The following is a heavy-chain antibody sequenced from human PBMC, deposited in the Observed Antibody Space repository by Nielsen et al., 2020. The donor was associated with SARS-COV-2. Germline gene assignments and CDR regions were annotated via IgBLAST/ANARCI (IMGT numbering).Heavy chain of an antibody. J-gene: IGHJ5*02. Sequence: GESLKISCKGSGYSFTSYWIGWVRQMPGKGLEWMGIIYPGDSDTRYSPSFQGQVTISADKSISTAYLQWSSLKVSDTAMYYCARQYCSGGSCYANWFDPWGQGTLVTVSS. CDR3: ARQYCSGGSCYANWFDP. D-gene: IGHD2-15*01. CDR2: IYPGDSDT. V-gene: IGHV5-51*01. CDR1: GYSFTSYW.